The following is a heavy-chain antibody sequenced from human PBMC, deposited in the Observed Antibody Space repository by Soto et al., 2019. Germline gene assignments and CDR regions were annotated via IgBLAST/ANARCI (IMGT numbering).Heavy chain of an antibody. J-gene: IGHJ6*02. CDR1: GFAFSSYG. Sequence: QVHLVESGGGVVQPGGSLRLSCAASGFAFSSYGMHWVRQAPGKGLEWVAAISHDERNRYYGDSVKGRFSISRDNSKNTLYLQLGSLGVEEKGVYSCAKEGRGRSTSFSRFYGLDGWGRGTTVTVS. D-gene: IGHD2-2*01. V-gene: IGHV3-30*18. CDR2: ISHDERNR. CDR3: AKEGRGRSTSFSRFYGLDG.